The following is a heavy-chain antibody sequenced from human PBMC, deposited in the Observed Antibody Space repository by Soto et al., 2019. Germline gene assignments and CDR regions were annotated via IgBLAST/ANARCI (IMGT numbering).Heavy chain of an antibody. V-gene: IGHV3-48*02. CDR1: GFTFSSYS. J-gene: IGHJ4*02. CDR3: ARLPHHSSSWYRDY. D-gene: IGHD6-13*01. Sequence: PGGSLRLSCAASGFTFSSYSMNWVRQAPGKGLEWVSYISSSSSTIYYADSVKGRFTISRDNAKNSLYLQMNSLRDEDTAVYYCARLPHHSSSWYRDYWGQGTLVTVSS. CDR2: ISSSSSTI.